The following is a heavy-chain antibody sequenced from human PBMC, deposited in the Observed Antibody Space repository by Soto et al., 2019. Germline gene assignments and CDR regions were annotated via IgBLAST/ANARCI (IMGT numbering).Heavy chain of an antibody. D-gene: IGHD6-6*01. CDR1: GYTFTDYT. CDR2: INVGKGHT. V-gene: IGHV1-3*01. CDR3: VKDHPSLFI. J-gene: IGHJ4*02. Sequence: GASVKVSCKASGYTFTDYTIHWVRQAPGQKFEWMGWINVGKGHTKYSQNFQGRLTITRDTSASTAYMELRSLSSEDTAVYYCVKDHPSLFIWGQGTLVTVSS.